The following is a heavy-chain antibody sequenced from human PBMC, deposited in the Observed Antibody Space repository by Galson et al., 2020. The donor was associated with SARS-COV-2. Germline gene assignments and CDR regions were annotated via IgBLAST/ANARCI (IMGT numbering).Heavy chain of an antibody. CDR3: VRLHYGEYAPEAFDI. D-gene: IGHD4-17*01. CDR1: GTSISSGSYS. Sequence: SETLSLTCAVSGTSISSGSYSWNWIRPPPGKGLAWIGYISHSGGTYYNPSLKSRVTISGDRSKNQFSLRLSSVTAADTAVYYCVRLHYGEYAPEAFDIWGPGTRVTVAS. J-gene: IGHJ3*02. V-gene: IGHV4-30-2*01. CDR2: ISHSGGT.